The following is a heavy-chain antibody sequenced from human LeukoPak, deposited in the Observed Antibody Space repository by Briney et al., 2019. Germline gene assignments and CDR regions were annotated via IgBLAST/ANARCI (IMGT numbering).Heavy chain of an antibody. CDR2: IYYSGST. V-gene: IGHV4-59*08. J-gene: IGHJ6*02. Sequence: SETLSLTCTVSGGSISSYYWSWIRQPPGKGLEWIGYIYYSGSTNYNPSLKSRVTISVDTSKNQFALKLSSVTAADTAVYYCARAPPGAVRGGGFVGDTYYYVMDVWGQGTTVTVSS. D-gene: IGHD3-16*01. CDR1: GGSISSYY. CDR3: ARAPPGAVRGGGFVGDTYYYVMDV.